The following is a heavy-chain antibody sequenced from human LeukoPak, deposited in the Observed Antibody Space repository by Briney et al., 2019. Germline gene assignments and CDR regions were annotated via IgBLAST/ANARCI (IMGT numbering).Heavy chain of an antibody. J-gene: IGHJ3*02. CDR3: AGYCSGGSCYSYNWNDDSGFVFDI. D-gene: IGHD2-15*01. Sequence: PSETLSLTCTVSGGSISSYYWSWIRQPPGKGLEWIGYIYYSGSTNYNPSLKSRVTISVDTSKNQFSLKLSSVTAADTAVYYCAGYCSGGSCYSYNWNDDSGFVFDIWGQGTMVTVSS. V-gene: IGHV4-59*08. CDR1: GGSISSYY. CDR2: IYYSGST.